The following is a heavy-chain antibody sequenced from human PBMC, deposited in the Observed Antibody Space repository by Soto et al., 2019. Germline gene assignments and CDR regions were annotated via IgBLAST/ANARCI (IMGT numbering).Heavy chain of an antibody. CDR2: IYYSGST. D-gene: IGHD3-22*01. J-gene: IGHJ5*02. Sequence: LETLSLTCTVSGGSISSYYWSWIRQPPGKGLEWIGYIYYSGSTNYNPFLKSRVTISVDTSKNQFSLKLSSVTAADTAVYYCARRTRYYDSSGYFNWFDPWGQGTLVTVS. V-gene: IGHV4-59*08. CDR3: ARRTRYYDSSGYFNWFDP. CDR1: GGSISSYY.